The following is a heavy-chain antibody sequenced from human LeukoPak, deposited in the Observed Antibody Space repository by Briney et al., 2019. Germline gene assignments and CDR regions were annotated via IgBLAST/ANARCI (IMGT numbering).Heavy chain of an antibody. J-gene: IGHJ6*03. CDR1: GFTFSSYW. CDR3: ARGGVKPPYYYMDV. D-gene: IGHD1-14*01. Sequence: PGGSLRLSCAASGFTFSSYWMSWVRQAPGKGLEWVANIKQDGSEKYYVDSVKGRFTISRDNAKNSLYLQMNSLRAEDTAVYYCARGGVKPPYYYMDVWGKGTTVTVSS. V-gene: IGHV3-7*01. CDR2: IKQDGSEK.